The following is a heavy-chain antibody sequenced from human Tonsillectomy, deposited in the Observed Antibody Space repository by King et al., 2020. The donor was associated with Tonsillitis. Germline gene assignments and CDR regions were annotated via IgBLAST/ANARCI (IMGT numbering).Heavy chain of an antibody. D-gene: IGHD3-9*01. V-gene: IGHV3-21*01. J-gene: IGHJ4*02. CDR1: GFTFSSYS. Sequence: DVQLVESGGGLVKPGGSLRLSCAASGFTFSSYSMNWVRQAPGKGLEWVSSISSSSSYIYYADSVKGRFTISRDNAKNSLYLQMNSLRAEETAVDYCARERSRYYVIWTGYYNVSFPLGYWGQGTLVTVSS. CDR3: ARERSRYYVIWTGYYNVSFPLGY. CDR2: ISSSSSYI.